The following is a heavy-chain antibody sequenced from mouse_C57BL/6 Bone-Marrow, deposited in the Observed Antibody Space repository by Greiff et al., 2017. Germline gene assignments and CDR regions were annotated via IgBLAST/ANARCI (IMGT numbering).Heavy chain of an antibody. J-gene: IGHJ4*01. Sequence: EVKLQQSGAELVRPGASVKLSCTASGFNIKDDYMHWVKQRPEPGLEWIGWIAPENGDTEYDPKFQGKATITADTSSNPAYLQLSRLTSGDSAVYYDTTPIYYAMDYWGQGTSVTVSS. CDR2: IAPENGDT. CDR3: TTPIYYAMDY. V-gene: IGHV14-4*01. CDR1: GFNIKDDY.